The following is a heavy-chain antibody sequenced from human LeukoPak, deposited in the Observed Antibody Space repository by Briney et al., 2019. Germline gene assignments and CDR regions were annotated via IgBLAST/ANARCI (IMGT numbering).Heavy chain of an antibody. J-gene: IGHJ1*01. Sequence: GGSLRLSGAASGFTFSSYAMSWVRQAPGKGLEWVSAISGSGGSTYYADSVKGRFTISRDNSKNTLYLQMNSLRAEDTAVYYCAKDLQDLGYSSGWGRAEYFQHWGQGTLVTVSS. CDR1: GFTFSSYA. CDR3: AKDLQDLGYSSGWGRAEYFQH. D-gene: IGHD6-19*01. V-gene: IGHV3-23*01. CDR2: ISGSGGST.